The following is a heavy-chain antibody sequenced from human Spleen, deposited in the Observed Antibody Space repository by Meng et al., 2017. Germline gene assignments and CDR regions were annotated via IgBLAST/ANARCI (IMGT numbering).Heavy chain of an antibody. J-gene: IGHJ4*02. CDR1: GGSFSGYD. CDR2: INHSGST. D-gene: IGHD4-11*01. V-gene: IGHV4-34*01. Sequence: SETLSLTCAVYGGSFSGYDWSWVRQPPGKGLEWIGEINHSGSTNYNPSLESRATISVDTSQNNLSLKLSSVTAADSAVYYCARGPTTMAHDFDYWGQGTLVTVSS. CDR3: ARGPTTMAHDFDY.